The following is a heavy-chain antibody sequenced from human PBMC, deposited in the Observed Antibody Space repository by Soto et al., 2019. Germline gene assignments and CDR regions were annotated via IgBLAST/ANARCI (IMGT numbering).Heavy chain of an antibody. V-gene: IGHV1-2*02. D-gene: IGHD3-16*01. CDR2: INPKSGGT. Sequence: ASVKVSCKASGYTFTVYYMHWVRQAPGQGLEWMGLINPKSGGTMYPQKFQGRVTMTWDTSISTAYMALTRLRSDDTAVYYCARDLATGVGRAGFDYWSQGTVVTVSS. J-gene: IGHJ4*02. CDR3: ARDLATGVGRAGFDY. CDR1: GYTFTVYY.